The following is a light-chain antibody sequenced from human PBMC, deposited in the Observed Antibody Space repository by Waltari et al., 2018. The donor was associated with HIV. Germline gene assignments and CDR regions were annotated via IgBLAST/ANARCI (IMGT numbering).Light chain of an antibody. Sequence: SVLTQPASVSGSPGQSISISCTGTARALAFSNFVSWYQHLPGKAPRLIIYRGTARASGISSRFSASKSGNTASLSISGLQLEDEGDYYCTSYSYSHHFAFGGGTTLTVL. CDR2: RGT. J-gene: IGLJ3*02. CDR1: ARALAFSNF. V-gene: IGLV2-14*01. CDR3: TSYSYSHHFA.